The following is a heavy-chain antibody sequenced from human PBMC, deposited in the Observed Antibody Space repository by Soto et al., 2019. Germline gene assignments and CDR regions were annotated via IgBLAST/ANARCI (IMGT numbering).Heavy chain of an antibody. Sequence: ASVKVSCKASGYTFTGYYMHWVRQAPGQGLEWMGWINPNSGGTNYAQKFQGRVTMTRDTSISTAYMELSRLRSDDTAVYYCARHDSSGYYPFDYWGQGTLVTSPQ. CDR1: GYTFTGYY. CDR2: INPNSGGT. D-gene: IGHD3-22*01. J-gene: IGHJ4*02. CDR3: ARHDSSGYYPFDY. V-gene: IGHV1-2*02.